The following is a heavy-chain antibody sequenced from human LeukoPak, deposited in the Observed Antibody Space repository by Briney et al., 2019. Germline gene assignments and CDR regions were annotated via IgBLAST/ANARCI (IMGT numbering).Heavy chain of an antibody. V-gene: IGHV1-69*06. Sequence: SVKVSCKASGGTFSSYAISWVRQAPGQGLEWMGGIIPIFGTANYAQKFQGRVTITADKSTSTAYMELSSLRSEDTAVYYCARSITMVRGVIPLDYYYYMDDWGRGTTVTVSS. CDR2: IIPIFGTA. CDR1: GGTFSSYA. D-gene: IGHD3-10*01. J-gene: IGHJ6*03. CDR3: ARSITMVRGVIPLDYYYYMDD.